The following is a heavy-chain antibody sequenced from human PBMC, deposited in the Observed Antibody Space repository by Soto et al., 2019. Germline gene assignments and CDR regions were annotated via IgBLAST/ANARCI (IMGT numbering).Heavy chain of an antibody. J-gene: IGHJ4*02. D-gene: IGHD5-18*01. V-gene: IGHV3-7*01. CDR3: ASLDTAMIKTAGY. Sequence: EVQLVESGGGLVQPGGSLRLSCVASGLTFSSWMSWVRQAPGKGLEWVAMTTQDGSGKHYVDSEKGRFTISRDSAKNSMYLQMNSLTVEDTAMYYCASLDTAMIKTAGYWGQGTQVTDSS. CDR2: TTQDGSGK. CDR1: GLTFSSW.